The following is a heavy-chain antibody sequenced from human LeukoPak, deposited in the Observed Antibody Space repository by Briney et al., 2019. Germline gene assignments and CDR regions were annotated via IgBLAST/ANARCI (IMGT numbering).Heavy chain of an antibody. Sequence: SETLSLTCSVSGGSISSYYWSWFRQPPGKGLEWIGYIYYSGSTNYNPSLKSRVTISVDTSKNQFSLKLSSVTAADTAVYYCARAMRRRPDAFDIWGQGTMVTVSS. J-gene: IGHJ3*02. V-gene: IGHV4-59*01. CDR2: IYYSGST. CDR3: ARAMRRRPDAFDI. CDR1: GGSISSYY.